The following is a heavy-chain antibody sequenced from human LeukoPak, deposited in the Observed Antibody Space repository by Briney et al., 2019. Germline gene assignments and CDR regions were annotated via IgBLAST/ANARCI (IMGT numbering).Heavy chain of an antibody. V-gene: IGHV3-7*01. CDR2: IKEDGSEK. D-gene: IGHD6-13*01. Sequence: GRSLRLSCAASGFTFSSYWMSWVRQAPGKGLEWVANIKEDGSEKYYVDSVKGRFTISRDNAKNSLYLQMNSLRAEDTAVYYCARAVAASVHFDYWGQGTLVTVSS. CDR3: ARAVAASVHFDY. CDR1: GFTFSSYW. J-gene: IGHJ4*02.